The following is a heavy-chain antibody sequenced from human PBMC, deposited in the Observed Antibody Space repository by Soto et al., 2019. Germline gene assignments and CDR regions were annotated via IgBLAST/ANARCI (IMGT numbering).Heavy chain of an antibody. V-gene: IGHV3-73*02. CDR1: GFTFSGSS. J-gene: IGHJ4*02. Sequence: EVQLVESGGGLVQPGGSLKLSCAASGFTFSGSSVHWVRQASGKGLEWVGRIRNKANSYATAYAASVRGRFTISRDDSKDTVYLQMNSLRDEDSAMFYCARSRSGAVADSFDFWGQGTLVTVSS. D-gene: IGHD3-10*01. CDR2: IRNKANSYAT. CDR3: ARSRSGAVADSFDF.